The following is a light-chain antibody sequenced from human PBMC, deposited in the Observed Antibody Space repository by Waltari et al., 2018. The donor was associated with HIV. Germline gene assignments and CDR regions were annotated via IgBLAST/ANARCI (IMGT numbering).Light chain of an antibody. CDR3: MQASQTPFT. V-gene: IGKV2-28*01. J-gene: IGKJ3*01. CDR2: LCS. CDR1: PCLLSKNRKKY. Sequence: DIVVTQSPLSLPVSPGEPASMSCRSSPCLLSKNRKKYLDWYLQKPGQSPKLLIHLCSNRASGVPERFSGSGSGTDFTLTISRVQAEDVAVYYCMQASQTPFTFGPGTKVEIK.